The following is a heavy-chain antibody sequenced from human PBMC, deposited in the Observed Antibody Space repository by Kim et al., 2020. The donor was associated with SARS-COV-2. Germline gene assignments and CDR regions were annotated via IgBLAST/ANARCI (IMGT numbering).Heavy chain of an antibody. V-gene: IGHV3-30-3*01. CDR1: GFTFSSYA. Sequence: GGSLRLSCAASGFTFSSYAMHWVRQAPGKGLEWVAVISYDGSNKYYADSVKGRFTISRDNSKNTLYLQMNSLRAEDTAVYYCARGWMDPSMTLGAVPVPPSMDVWGQGTTVTVSS. J-gene: IGHJ6*02. CDR2: ISYDGSNK. D-gene: IGHD2-2*03. CDR3: ARGWMDPSMTLGAVPVPPSMDV.